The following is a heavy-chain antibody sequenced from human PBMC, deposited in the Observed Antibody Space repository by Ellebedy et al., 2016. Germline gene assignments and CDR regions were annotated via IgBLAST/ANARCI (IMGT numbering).Heavy chain of an antibody. Sequence: GGSLRLXCAASGFTFSSYSMNWVRQAPGKGLEWVSSISSSSSYIYYADSVKGRFTISRGNAKNSLYLQMNSLRAEDTAVYYCASLTGTKHFDYWGQGTLVTVSS. CDR3: ASLTGTKHFDY. CDR1: GFTFSSYS. D-gene: IGHD1-7*01. CDR2: ISSSSSYI. V-gene: IGHV3-21*01. J-gene: IGHJ4*02.